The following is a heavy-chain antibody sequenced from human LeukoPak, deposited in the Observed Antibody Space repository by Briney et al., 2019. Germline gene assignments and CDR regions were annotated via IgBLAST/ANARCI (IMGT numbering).Heavy chain of an antibody. Sequence: SVKVSCKASGGTFSSYAISWVRQAPGQGLEWMGGIIPIFGTANYAQKFQGRVTITADESTSTAYMELSSLRSEDTAVYYCARDKVGDIVVAPAVRRVDYYYYYYMDVWGKGTTVTVSS. CDR2: IIPIFGTA. V-gene: IGHV1-69*13. D-gene: IGHD2-2*01. CDR3: ARDKVGDIVVAPAVRRVDYYYYYYMDV. CDR1: GGTFSSYA. J-gene: IGHJ6*03.